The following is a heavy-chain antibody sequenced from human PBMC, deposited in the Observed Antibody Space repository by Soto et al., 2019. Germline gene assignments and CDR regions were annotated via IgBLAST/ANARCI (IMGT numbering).Heavy chain of an antibody. V-gene: IGHV5-51*01. D-gene: IGHD4-17*01. CDR3: ARHLRNDYRSLDY. J-gene: IGHJ4*02. CDR2: IYPGNSET. Sequence: LGESLKISCKGSGYSFTNYWLAWVRQMPGRGLELMGIIYPGNSETRYSPSFQGQVTISADKSINTAYLQWRSLEASDTAMYYCARHLRNDYRSLDYCGQGTLVTVSS. CDR1: GYSFTNYW.